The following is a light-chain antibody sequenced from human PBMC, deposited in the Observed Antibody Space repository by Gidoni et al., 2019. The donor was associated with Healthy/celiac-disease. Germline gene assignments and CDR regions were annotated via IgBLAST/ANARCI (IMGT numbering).Light chain of an antibody. V-gene: IGLV1-40*01. CDR1: SSNIGAGYD. CDR3: QSYDSSLSAPV. CDR2: GNS. J-gene: IGLJ2*01. Sequence: QSVLTPPPSASGAPGQRVTISCTGSSSNIGAGYDVHWYQQLPGTAPKLLIYGNSNRPSGVPDRFSGSKSGTSASLAITGLQAEDEADYYCQSYDSSLSAPVFGGGTKLTVL.